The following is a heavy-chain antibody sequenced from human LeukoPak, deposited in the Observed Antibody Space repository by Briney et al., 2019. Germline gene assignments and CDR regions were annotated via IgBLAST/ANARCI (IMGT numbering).Heavy chain of an antibody. CDR1: GFTFSFYW. CDR3: ARDHLGYPFDY. V-gene: IGHV3-7*04. CDR2: IKQDGSEK. D-gene: IGHD5-18*01. Sequence: GGSLRLSCVASGFTFSFYWMAWVRQAPGKGLEWVANIKQDGSEKYYVDSARDRFTISRDNAKNSVYLQMDSLRAEDTAVYYCARDHLGYPFDYWGQGTVVTVSS. J-gene: IGHJ4*02.